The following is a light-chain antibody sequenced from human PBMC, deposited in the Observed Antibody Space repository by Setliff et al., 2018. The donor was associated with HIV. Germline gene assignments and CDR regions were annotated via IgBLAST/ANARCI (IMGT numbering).Light chain of an antibody. CDR2: DVS. CDR3: CANAATPTFYV. Sequence: QSVLTQPRSVSGSPGQSITIFCTGSSSDFGVYDYISWYHQQPGRAPKLIIYDVSKRPPGVPDRFSGSKSGNTASLTISGLQADDEGDYYCCANAATPTFYVFGTGTKVTVL. V-gene: IGLV2-11*01. J-gene: IGLJ1*01. CDR1: SSDFGVYDY.